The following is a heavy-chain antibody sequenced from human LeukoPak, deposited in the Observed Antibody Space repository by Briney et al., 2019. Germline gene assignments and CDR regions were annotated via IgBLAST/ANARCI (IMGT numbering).Heavy chain of an antibody. D-gene: IGHD5-12*01. Sequence: TGGSLRLSCAASGFTFSSYAMSWVRQAPGKGLEWVSAISGSGGSTYYADSVKGRFTISRDNSKNTLYLQMNSLRAEDTAVYYCAKSNEVATQTPYYYYGMDVWGQGTTVSVSS. V-gene: IGHV3-23*01. CDR2: ISGSGGST. J-gene: IGHJ6*02. CDR3: AKSNEVATQTPYYYYGMDV. CDR1: GFTFSSYA.